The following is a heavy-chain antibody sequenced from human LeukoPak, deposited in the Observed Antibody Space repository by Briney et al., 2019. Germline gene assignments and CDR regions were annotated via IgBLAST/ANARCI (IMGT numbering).Heavy chain of an antibody. Sequence: GGSLRLSCAASGFTFSSTSMSWVRQAPGKGLEWVAVTVGGGDGTYYADSVKGRFTISRDNSKITLYLQMNSLRAEDTAVYYCAKWGRRDGYHFDYWGQGTLVTVSS. CDR1: GFTFSSTS. CDR3: AKWGRRDGYHFDY. V-gene: IGHV3-23*01. J-gene: IGHJ4*02. CDR2: TVGGGDGT. D-gene: IGHD5-24*01.